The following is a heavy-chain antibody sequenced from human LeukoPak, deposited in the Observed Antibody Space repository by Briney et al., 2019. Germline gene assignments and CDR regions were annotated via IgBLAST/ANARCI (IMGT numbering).Heavy chain of an antibody. CDR1: GGSIGSYY. Sequence: SETLSLTCTVSGGSIGSYYWGWIRQPPGKGLEWIGYIYYSGSTNYNPSLKSRVTISVDTSKNQFSLKLSSVTAADTAVYYCARDLASESGFDYWGQGTLVTVSS. J-gene: IGHJ4*02. CDR3: ARDLASESGFDY. CDR2: IYYSGST. V-gene: IGHV4-59*01. D-gene: IGHD2-15*01.